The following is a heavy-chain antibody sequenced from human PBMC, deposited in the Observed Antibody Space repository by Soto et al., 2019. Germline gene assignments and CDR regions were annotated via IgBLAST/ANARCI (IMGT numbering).Heavy chain of an antibody. V-gene: IGHV3-23*01. CDR1: GFTFSSYA. D-gene: IGHD2-2*01. Sequence: EVQLLESGGGLVQPGGSLRLSCAASGFTFSSYAMKWVRQAPGKGLEWVSLIIESATLTYYADSVKGRFTISRDNSGNTLFLQMYSLRAEDTAVYYCARYIPGVRYYGMDVWGQGTTVTVS. J-gene: IGHJ6*02. CDR2: IIESATLT. CDR3: ARYIPGVRYYGMDV.